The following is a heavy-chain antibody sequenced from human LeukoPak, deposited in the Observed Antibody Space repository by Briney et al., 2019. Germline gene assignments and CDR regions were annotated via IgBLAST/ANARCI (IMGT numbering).Heavy chain of an antibody. Sequence: GASVKVSCKASGYTFTSYGISWVRQAPGQGLEWMGWISAYNGNTNYAQKLQGRVTMTTDTSTSTAYMELRSLRSDDTAVYYCAREEYDYGDWMGYYFDYWGQGTLVTVSS. CDR3: AREEYDYGDWMGYYFDY. CDR2: ISAYNGNT. V-gene: IGHV1-18*01. D-gene: IGHD4-17*01. CDR1: GYTFTSYG. J-gene: IGHJ4*02.